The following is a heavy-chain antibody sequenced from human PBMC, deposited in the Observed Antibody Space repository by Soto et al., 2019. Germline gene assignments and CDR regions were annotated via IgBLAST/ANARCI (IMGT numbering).Heavy chain of an antibody. CDR3: GRDRIQVVAPPGY. Sequence: SETLSLTCNVSGASVSHGYWSWIRQPPGKGLEWIGFMYFGGSFNYNPSLTSRATISVETSKNSLYQQMNSLRAEDTAVYYGGRDRIQVVAPPGYWGQGTLVTVSP. D-gene: IGHD2-8*02. CDR1: GASVSHGY. V-gene: IGHV4-59*02. CDR2: MYFGGSF. J-gene: IGHJ4*02.